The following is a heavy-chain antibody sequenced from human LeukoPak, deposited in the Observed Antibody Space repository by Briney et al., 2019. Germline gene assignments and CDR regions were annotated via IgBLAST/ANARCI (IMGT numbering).Heavy chain of an antibody. Sequence: SVRVSCKASGGTFSSYAISWVRQAPGQGLEWMGGIIPIFGTANYAQKFQGRVTITADESTSTAYMELSSLRSEDTAVYYCASHCSSTSCYADYYYGMDVWGQGTTVTVSS. J-gene: IGHJ6*02. CDR2: IIPIFGTA. CDR3: ASHCSSTSCYADYYYGMDV. D-gene: IGHD2-2*01. V-gene: IGHV1-69*13. CDR1: GGTFSSYA.